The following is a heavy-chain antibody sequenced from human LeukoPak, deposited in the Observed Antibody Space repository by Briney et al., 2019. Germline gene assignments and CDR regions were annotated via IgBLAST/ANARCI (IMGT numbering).Heavy chain of an antibody. D-gene: IGHD6-19*01. Sequence: SQTLSLTCTVSGGSISSGSYYWSWIRQPAGKGLEWIGRIYTSGSTNYNPSLKSRVTISVDTSKNQFSLKLSSVTAADTAIYYCARGSYPGWYNGEFDYWGQGTLVTVSS. CDR2: IYTSGST. V-gene: IGHV4-61*02. CDR3: ARGSYPGWYNGEFDY. J-gene: IGHJ4*02. CDR1: GGSISSGSYY.